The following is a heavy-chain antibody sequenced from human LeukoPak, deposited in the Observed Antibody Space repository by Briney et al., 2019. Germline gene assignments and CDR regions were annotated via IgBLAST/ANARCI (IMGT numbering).Heavy chain of an antibody. CDR1: GFTFSSYG. CDR3: AKDQPGYGPGYFDS. CDR2: IRDDGSNK. V-gene: IGHV3-30*02. D-gene: IGHD1-1*01. J-gene: IGHJ4*02. Sequence: GGSLRLSCAASGFTFSSYGMHWVRQAPGKGLEWVAFIRDDGSNKYYADSAKGRFTISRDNSKNTLYLQMNSLRAEDTAVYYCAKDQPGYGPGYFDSWGQGTLVTVSS.